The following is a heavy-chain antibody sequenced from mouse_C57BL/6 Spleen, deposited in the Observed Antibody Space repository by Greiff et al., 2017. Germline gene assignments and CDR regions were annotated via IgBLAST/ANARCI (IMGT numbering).Heavy chain of an antibody. J-gene: IGHJ3*01. V-gene: IGHV1-26*01. CDR1: GYTFTDYY. Sequence: VQLQQSGPELVKPGASVKISCKASGYTFTDYYMNWVKQSHGKSLEWIGDINPNNGGTSYSQKFKGKATLTVDKSSSTAYMELRSLTSEDSAVYYCARGDHSNPGAYWGQGTLVTVSA. CDR2: INPNNGGT. CDR3: ARGDHSNPGAY. D-gene: IGHD2-5*01.